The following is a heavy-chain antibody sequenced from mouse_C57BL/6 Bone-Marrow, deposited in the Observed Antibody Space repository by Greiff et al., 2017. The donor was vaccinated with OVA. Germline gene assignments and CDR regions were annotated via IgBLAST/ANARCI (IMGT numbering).Heavy chain of an antibody. Sequence: QVQLQQPGAELVRPGTSVKLSCKASGYTFTSYWMHWVKQRPGQVLEWIGVIDPSDSYTNYNQKFKGKATLTVDTSSSTAYMQLSSLTSEDSAVYYCARWGLASLFAYWGQGTLVTVSA. J-gene: IGHJ3*01. V-gene: IGHV1-59*01. CDR2: IDPSDSYT. CDR3: ARWGLASLFAY. D-gene: IGHD3-3*01. CDR1: GYTFTSYW.